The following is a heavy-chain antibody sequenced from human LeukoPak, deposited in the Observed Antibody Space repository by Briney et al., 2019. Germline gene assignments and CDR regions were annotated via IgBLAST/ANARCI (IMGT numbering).Heavy chain of an antibody. CDR2: IYTSGST. V-gene: IGHV4-4*07. CDR3: ARDRAAAGTVLDP. J-gene: IGHJ5*02. D-gene: IGHD6-13*01. Sequence: PSETLSLTCTVSGGSISSYYWSWIRQPAGKELEWIGLIYTSGSTNYNPSLKSRVTMSVDTSKNQFSLKLSSVTAADTAVYYCARDRAAAGTVLDPWGQGTPVTVSS. CDR1: GGSISSYY.